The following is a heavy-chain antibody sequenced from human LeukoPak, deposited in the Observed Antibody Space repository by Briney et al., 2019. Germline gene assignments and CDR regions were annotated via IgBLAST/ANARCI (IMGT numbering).Heavy chain of an antibody. CDR1: GYTFTGCY. CDR3: AREYCSGGSCLSY. CDR2: INPNSGGT. D-gene: IGHD2-15*01. Sequence: ASVKVSCKASGYTFTGCYMHWVRQAPGQGLEWMGWINPNSGGTNYAQKFQGWVTMTRDTSISTAYMELSRLRSDDTAVYYCAREYCSGGSCLSYWGQGTLVTVSS. J-gene: IGHJ4*02. V-gene: IGHV1-2*04.